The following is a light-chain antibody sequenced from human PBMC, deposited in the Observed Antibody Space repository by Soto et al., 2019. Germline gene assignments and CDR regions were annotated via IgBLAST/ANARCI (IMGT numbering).Light chain of an antibody. CDR2: EVS. CDR3: MQGTHWPFT. J-gene: IGKJ3*01. Sequence: DVVVTQSPLSLPVTLGQPASISCRSSQSLVFSDGNTYLNWFQQRPGQSPRRLIHEVSTRDSGVPDRVSGSGSGADFTLEISRVEAEDVGVYYCMQGTHWPFTFGPGTKLDI. CDR1: QSLVFSDGNTY. V-gene: IGKV2-30*01.